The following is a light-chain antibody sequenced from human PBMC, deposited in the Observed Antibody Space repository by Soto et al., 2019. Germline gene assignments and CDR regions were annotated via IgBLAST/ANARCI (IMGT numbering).Light chain of an antibody. Sequence: DIQMTPSPSSVSASVGDRVTITCRASQGITSWLAWYHQKPGRAPKLLIYAASSLQSGVPSRFSGSGSGRDFTLTISSLQPEDFATYFCQQTSSFPLTFGGGTKVEIK. CDR1: QGITSW. J-gene: IGKJ4*01. CDR3: QQTSSFPLT. CDR2: AAS. V-gene: IGKV1-12*01.